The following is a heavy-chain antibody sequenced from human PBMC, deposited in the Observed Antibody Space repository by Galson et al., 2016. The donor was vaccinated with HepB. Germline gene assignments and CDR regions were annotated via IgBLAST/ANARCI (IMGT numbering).Heavy chain of an antibody. Sequence: SLRLSCAVSGFTFSGSVMHWVRQAPGKGLEWVAGISIDGSYQHYADSVKGRFTISRDNSKNTLFLQMDSLGVEDTAVYYCARESGTSGHAGWFDPWGQGTLVTVSS. V-gene: IGHV3-30*04. J-gene: IGHJ5*02. CDR3: ARESGTSGHAGWFDP. CDR1: GFTFSGSV. D-gene: IGHD2-2*01. CDR2: ISIDGSYQ.